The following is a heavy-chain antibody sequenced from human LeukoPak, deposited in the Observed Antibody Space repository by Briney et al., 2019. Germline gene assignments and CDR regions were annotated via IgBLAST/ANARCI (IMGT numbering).Heavy chain of an antibody. J-gene: IGHJ5*02. V-gene: IGHV1-2*06. CDR3: ARQGSLGTWFDP. Sequence: ASVKVSCKASGNTFTGYYMQWVRQAPRQGLEWMGRINPNSGGTDYAQNFRGRVTMTRDTSISTVYMELSSLKSNDTAVYYCARQGSLGTWFDPWGQGTLVTVSS. CDR1: GNTFTGYY. CDR2: INPNSGGT. D-gene: IGHD7-27*01.